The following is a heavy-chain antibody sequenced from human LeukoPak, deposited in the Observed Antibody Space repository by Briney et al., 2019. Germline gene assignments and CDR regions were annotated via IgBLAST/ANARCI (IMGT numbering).Heavy chain of an antibody. CDR2: ISSSSSTI. CDR1: GFTFSSYS. J-gene: IGHJ4*02. D-gene: IGHD1-26*01. Sequence: GSLRLSCAASGFTFSSYSMNWVRQAPGKGLEWVSYISSSSSTIYYADSVKGRFTISRDNAKNSLYLQMNSLRAEDTAVYYCARSVVGATLDVDYWGQGTLVTVSS. CDR3: ARSVVGATLDVDY. V-gene: IGHV3-48*04.